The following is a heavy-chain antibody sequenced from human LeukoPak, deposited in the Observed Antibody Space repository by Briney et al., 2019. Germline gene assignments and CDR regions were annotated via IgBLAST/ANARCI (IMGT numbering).Heavy chain of an antibody. CDR2: ISSSSSYI. J-gene: IGHJ4*02. Sequence: PGGSLRLSCAASGFTFSSYSMNWVRQAPGKGLEWVSSISSSSSYIYYADSVKGRFTISGDNAKNSLYLQMNSLRAEDTAVYYCARPPGSSWYGSSHYWGQGTLVTVSS. CDR3: ARPPGSSWYGSSHY. CDR1: GFTFSSYS. D-gene: IGHD6-13*01. V-gene: IGHV3-21*01.